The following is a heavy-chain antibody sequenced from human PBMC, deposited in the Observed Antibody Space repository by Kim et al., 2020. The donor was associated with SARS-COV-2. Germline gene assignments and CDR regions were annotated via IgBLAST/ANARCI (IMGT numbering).Heavy chain of an antibody. CDR1: GGSFSGYY. D-gene: IGHD6-19*01. V-gene: IGHV4-34*01. CDR2: INHSGST. Sequence: SETLSLTCAVYGGSFSGYYWSWIRQPPGKGLEWIGEINHSGSTNYNPSLKSRVTISVDTSKNQFSLKLSSVTAADTAVYYCARATRQWLVNDYYYYRDLGGKGTTVTVSS. J-gene: IGHJ6*03. CDR3: ARATRQWLVNDYYYYRDL.